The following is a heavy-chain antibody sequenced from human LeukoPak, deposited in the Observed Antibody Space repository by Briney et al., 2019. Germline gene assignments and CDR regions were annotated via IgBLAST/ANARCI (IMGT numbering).Heavy chain of an antibody. D-gene: IGHD6-13*01. J-gene: IGHJ4*02. Sequence: GGSLRLSCAASGFTFSSYAMSWVRQAPGKGLEWVSAISGSGGSTYYADSVKGRFTISRDNAKNSLYLQMNSLGAEDTAVYYCARDTSSSSHDYWGQGTLVTVSS. CDR3: ARDTSSSSHDY. CDR1: GFTFSSYA. CDR2: ISGSGGST. V-gene: IGHV3-23*01.